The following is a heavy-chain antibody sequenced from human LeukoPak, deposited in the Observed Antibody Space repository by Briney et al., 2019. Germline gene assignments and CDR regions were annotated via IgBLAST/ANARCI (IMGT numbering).Heavy chain of an antibody. CDR1: GHTVTGFS. CDR2: IDPSGGT. D-gene: IGHD2-8*02. V-gene: IGHV1-2*02. Sequence: GASVKVSCKASGHTVTGFSMHWVRQAPGQGLEWMGSIDPSGGTDYAQKFQGRATMTRDTPMSTAYMELSSLRSDDTAVYYCMNNWFDYTGYFYFDYWGQGTLVTVSS. J-gene: IGHJ4*02. CDR3: MNNWFDYTGYFYFDY.